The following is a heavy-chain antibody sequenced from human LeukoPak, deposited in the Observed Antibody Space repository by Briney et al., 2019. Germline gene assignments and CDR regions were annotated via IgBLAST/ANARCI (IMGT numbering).Heavy chain of an antibody. V-gene: IGHV4-39*07. Sequence: SQTLSLTCTVSGGSISSGSYYWGWIRQPPGKGLEWIGSIYYLGNTYYNPSVRRRVTMSVDTSKNQFSLKLSSVTAADTAVYYCARAHSIASYYYGVDVWGQGTTVTVSS. CDR3: ARAHSIASYYYGVDV. CDR1: GGSISSGSYY. J-gene: IGHJ6*02. CDR2: IYYLGNT. D-gene: IGHD2/OR15-2a*01.